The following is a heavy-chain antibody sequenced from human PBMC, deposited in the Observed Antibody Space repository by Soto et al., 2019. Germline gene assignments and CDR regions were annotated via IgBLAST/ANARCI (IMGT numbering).Heavy chain of an antibody. CDR2: IKQDGCEK. D-gene: IGHD3-22*01. J-gene: IGHJ4*02. Sequence: LXLSFASSGLTFSSYWMSWVRQAPGKGLEWVANIKQDGCEKYYVDSVKGRFTISRDNAKNSLYLQMNSLRAEDTAVYYCARIYYYDSSGPYLWGQGTLVTVSS. V-gene: IGHV3-7*01. CDR3: ARIYYYDSSGPYL. CDR1: GLTFSSYW.